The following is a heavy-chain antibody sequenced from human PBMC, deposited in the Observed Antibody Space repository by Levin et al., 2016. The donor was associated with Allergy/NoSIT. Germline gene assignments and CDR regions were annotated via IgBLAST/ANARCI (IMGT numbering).Heavy chain of an antibody. V-gene: IGHV4-34*01. J-gene: IGHJ6*03. CDR3: ARGSLYCSGGSCSNNFYYYYYYMDV. D-gene: IGHD2-15*01. Sequence: WIRQPPGKGLEWIGEINHSGSTNYNPSLKSRVTISVDTSKNQFSLKLSSVTAADTAVYYCARGSLYCSGGSCSNNFYYYYYYMDVWGKGTTVTVSS. CDR2: INHSGST.